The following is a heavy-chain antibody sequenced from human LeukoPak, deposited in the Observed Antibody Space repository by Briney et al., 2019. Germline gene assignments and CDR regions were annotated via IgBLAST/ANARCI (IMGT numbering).Heavy chain of an antibody. CDR1: GGTFSSYA. Sequence: SVKVSCKASGGTFSSYAISWVRQAPGQGLEWMGGIIPIFGTANYAQKFQGRVTITADESTSTAYMELSSLRSEDTAVYYCAREPPRIVGATKSINDYWGQGTLVTVSS. J-gene: IGHJ4*02. V-gene: IGHV1-69*13. D-gene: IGHD1-26*01. CDR2: IIPIFGTA. CDR3: AREPPRIVGATKSINDY.